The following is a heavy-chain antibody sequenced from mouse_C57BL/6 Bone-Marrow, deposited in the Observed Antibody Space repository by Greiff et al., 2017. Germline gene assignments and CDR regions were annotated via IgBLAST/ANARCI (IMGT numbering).Heavy chain of an antibody. D-gene: IGHD3-2*02. CDR1: GYTFTSYW. Sequence: QVQLQQPGAELVKPGASVKLSCKASGYTFTSYWMQWVKQRPGQGLEWIGEIDPSDSYTNYNQKFKGKATLTVDTSSSTAYMELSSLTSEDSAVYYCARTEQVRPHYYAMDYWGQGTSVTVSS. CDR2: IDPSDSYT. V-gene: IGHV1-50*01. CDR3: ARTEQVRPHYYAMDY. J-gene: IGHJ4*01.